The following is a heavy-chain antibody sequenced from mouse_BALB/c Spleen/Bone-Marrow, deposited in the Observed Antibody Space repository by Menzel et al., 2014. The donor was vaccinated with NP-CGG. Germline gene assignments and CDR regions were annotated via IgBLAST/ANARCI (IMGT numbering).Heavy chain of an antibody. CDR3: ARGYYDSSSWLAY. CDR2: INPYNGDT. CDR1: GYSFTGYF. Sequence: AQLQQSGPELVEPGASVKISCKASGYSFTGYFMSWVMQSHGKSLERIGRINPYNGDTFYNQKFEGKATLTVDKSSSTAHMELRSLASEGSAVYYCARGYYDSSSWLAYWGHGPLVTVSA. V-gene: IGHV1-20*02. J-gene: IGHJ3*01. D-gene: IGHD1-1*01.